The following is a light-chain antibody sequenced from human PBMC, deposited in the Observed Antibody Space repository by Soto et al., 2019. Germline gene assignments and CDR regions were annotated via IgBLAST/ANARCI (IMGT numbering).Light chain of an antibody. V-gene: IGLV5-45*03. CDR3: MIWHSSAWV. Sequence: QLVLTQPSSLSASPGASASLTCTLRSDISVGTYRIYWYQQKPGSPPQYLLKYKSDSDKQQGSGVPSRFSGFKDASANAGILLISGLQSEDEADYYCMIWHSSAWVFGGGTKVTVL. CDR1: SDISVGTYR. CDR2: YKSDSDK. J-gene: IGLJ3*02.